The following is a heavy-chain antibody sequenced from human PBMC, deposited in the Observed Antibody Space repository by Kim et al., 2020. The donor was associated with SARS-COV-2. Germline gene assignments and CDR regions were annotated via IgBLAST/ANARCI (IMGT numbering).Heavy chain of an antibody. CDR3: ARGAQEGLWFGESKYYYYGMDV. D-gene: IGHD3-10*01. J-gene: IGHJ6*02. Sequence: SETLSLTCTVSGGSISSYYWSWIRQPPGKGLEWIGYIYYSGSTNYNPSLKSRVTISVDTSKNQFSLKLSSVTAADTAVYYCARGAQEGLWFGESKYYYYGMDVWGQGTTVTVSS. V-gene: IGHV4-59*01. CDR1: GGSISSYY. CDR2: IYYSGST.